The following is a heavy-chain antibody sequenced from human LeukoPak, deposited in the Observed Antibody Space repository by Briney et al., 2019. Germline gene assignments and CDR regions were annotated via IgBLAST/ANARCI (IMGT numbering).Heavy chain of an antibody. D-gene: IGHD3-9*01. CDR1: GFTFSSYS. V-gene: IGHV3-23*01. Sequence: GGSLRLSCAASGFTFSSYSMNWVRQAPGKGLEWVSAISGSGGSTYYADSVKGRFTISRGNSKNTLYLQMNSLRAEDTAVYYCAKVIHDILTGYWRSFYYYMDVWGKGTTVTISS. J-gene: IGHJ6*03. CDR2: ISGSGGST. CDR3: AKVIHDILTGYWRSFYYYMDV.